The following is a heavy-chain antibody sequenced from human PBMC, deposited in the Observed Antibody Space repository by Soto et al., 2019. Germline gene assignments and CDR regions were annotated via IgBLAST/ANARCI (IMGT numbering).Heavy chain of an antibody. V-gene: IGHV4-39*01. CDR3: SRQQYYDSRGLFDY. CDR1: GGSFRTYY. Sequence: SETLSLTCAVYGGSFRTYYWGWIRQPPGKGLEWIGSISYSGRTYDHPSLKSRVTISSDTSNNQFSLKLSSVTAADTAVYYCSRQQYYDSRGLFDYWGQGTLVTVSS. CDR2: ISYSGRT. D-gene: IGHD3-22*01. J-gene: IGHJ4*02.